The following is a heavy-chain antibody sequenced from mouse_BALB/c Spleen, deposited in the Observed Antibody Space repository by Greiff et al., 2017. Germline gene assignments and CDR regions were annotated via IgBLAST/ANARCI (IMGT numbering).Heavy chain of an antibody. CDR2: INSNGGST. J-gene: IGHJ3*01. D-gene: IGHD1-1*01. CDR1: GFTFSSYG. Sequence: EVNVVESGGGLVQPGGSLKLSCAASGFTFSSYGMSWVRQTPDKRLELVATINSNGGSTYYPDSVKGRFTISRDNAKNTLYLQMSSLKSEDTAMYYCARVGLLRSWFAYWGQGTLVTVSA. CDR3: ARVGLLRSWFAY. V-gene: IGHV5-6-3*01.